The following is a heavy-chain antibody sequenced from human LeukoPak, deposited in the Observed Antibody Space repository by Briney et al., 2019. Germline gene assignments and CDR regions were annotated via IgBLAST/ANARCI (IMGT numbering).Heavy chain of an antibody. CDR1: GFIFSDYA. J-gene: IGHJ4*01. CDR3: AKFNGWELAEYYLDY. D-gene: IGHD1-26*01. Sequence: GGSLRLSCAASGFIFSDYAMSWVRQAPGKGLEWLSGMSKSGDYTHDTESVKGRFTISRDNSKNTLYLRMSGLRAEDTAIYYCAKFNGWELAEYYLDYWGHGTLVTVSS. CDR2: MSKSGDYT. V-gene: IGHV3-23*01.